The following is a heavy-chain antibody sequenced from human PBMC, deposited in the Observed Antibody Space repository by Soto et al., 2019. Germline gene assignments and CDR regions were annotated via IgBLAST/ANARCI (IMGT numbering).Heavy chain of an antibody. D-gene: IGHD3-3*01. CDR1: GYTFSKYN. CDR3: ARIFRFGAVDGMANQGLY. J-gene: IGHJ4*02. Sequence: GSSVKVCCKAPGYTFSKYNIHWVRQAPGQSLEGVGWINTGNGHTRYSQKFQGRVTITSDQAANTAYMEMRSIKSEDTAVYYCARIFRFGAVDGMANQGLYLGQ. CDR2: INTGNGHT. V-gene: IGHV1-3*04.